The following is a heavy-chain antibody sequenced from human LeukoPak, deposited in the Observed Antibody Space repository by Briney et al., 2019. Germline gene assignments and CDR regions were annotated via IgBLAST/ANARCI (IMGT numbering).Heavy chain of an antibody. CDR3: ARNWFDP. CDR1: GGSFSGYY. V-gene: IGHV4-34*01. J-gene: IGHJ5*02. Sequence: KPSETLSLTCAVYGGSFSGYYWSWIRQPPGKGLEWIGEINHSGSTNYNPSLKSRVTISVDTSKNQFPLKLSSVTAADTAVYYCARNWFDPWGQGTLVTVSS. CDR2: INHSGST.